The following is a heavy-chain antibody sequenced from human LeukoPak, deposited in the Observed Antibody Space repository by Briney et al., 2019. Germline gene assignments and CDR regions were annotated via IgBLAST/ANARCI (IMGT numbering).Heavy chain of an antibody. J-gene: IGHJ4*02. CDR1: GGPISSTSYY. CDR3: ARAMSIAARLQTIFDY. Sequence: SETLSLTCTVSGGPISSTSYYWGWIRQPPGKGLEWIGSIYYSGSTYYNPSLKGRVTISVDTSKNQFSLNLTSVTAADTAVYYCARAMSIAARLQTIFDYWGQGTLVTVSS. D-gene: IGHD6-6*01. CDR2: IYYSGST. V-gene: IGHV4-39*07.